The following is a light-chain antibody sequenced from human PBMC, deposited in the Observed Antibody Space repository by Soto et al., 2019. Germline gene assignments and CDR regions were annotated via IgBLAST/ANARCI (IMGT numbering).Light chain of an antibody. J-gene: IGKJ1*01. CDR3: QKRRDWPWT. V-gene: IGKV3-11*01. CDR2: DAS. Sequence: EIVLTQSPGTLSLFPGERATLSCRASSSVGSYLAWYQQKPGQAPRLLIYDASNRATGIPARFSGSGSGTDFTLIISSLQPEDFAFYYCQKRRDWPWTFGQGTKVEIE. CDR1: SSVGSY.